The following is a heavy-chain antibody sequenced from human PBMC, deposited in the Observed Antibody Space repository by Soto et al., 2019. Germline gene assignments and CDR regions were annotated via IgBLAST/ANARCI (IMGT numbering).Heavy chain of an antibody. CDR3: ARLYGKSGVEADKNWFDP. V-gene: IGHV1-18*01. J-gene: IGHJ5*02. CDR2: ISAYNGYT. CDR1: GYIFSDYG. D-gene: IGHD3-10*01. Sequence: QVQLVQSGPEVRKPGASVRVSCEASGYIFSDYGITWVRQAPGQGLEWMGWISAYNGYTYYAQNFQGRVTLTTDTSASTGYMELRCLTADDTAVYYCARLYGKSGVEADKNWFDPGGPGTLVTVSS.